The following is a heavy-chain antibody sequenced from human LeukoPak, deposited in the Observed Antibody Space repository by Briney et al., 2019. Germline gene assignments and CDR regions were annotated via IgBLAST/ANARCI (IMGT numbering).Heavy chain of an antibody. CDR1: GFTFSNYA. CDR3: AKWGDYDILTGYYDSDY. CDR2: IVGSGGST. V-gene: IGHV3-23*01. Sequence: GASLRLSCAASGFTFSNYAMSWVRQAPGKGLEWVSAIVGSGGSTYYADSVKGQFTISRDNPKNTLYLQMNSLRAEDTAVYYCAKWGDYDILTGYYDSDYWGQGTLVTVSS. J-gene: IGHJ4*02. D-gene: IGHD3-9*01.